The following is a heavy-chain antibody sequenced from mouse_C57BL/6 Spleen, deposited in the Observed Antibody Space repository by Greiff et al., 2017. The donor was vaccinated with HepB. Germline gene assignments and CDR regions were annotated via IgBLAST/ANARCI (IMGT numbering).Heavy chain of an antibody. CDR3: AREVFPTVPFGY. J-gene: IGHJ3*01. CDR1: GYTFTSYT. CDR2: INPSSGYT. Sequence: VKLQESGAELARPGASVKMSCKASGYTFTSYTMHWVTQRPGQGLEWIGYINPSSGYTKYNQKFKDKATLTADKSSSTAYMQLSSLTSEDSAVYYCAREVFPTVPFGYWGQGTLVTVSA. D-gene: IGHD4-1*02. V-gene: IGHV1-4*01.